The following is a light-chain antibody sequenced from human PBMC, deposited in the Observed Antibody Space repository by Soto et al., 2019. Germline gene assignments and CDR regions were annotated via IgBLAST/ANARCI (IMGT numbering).Light chain of an antibody. CDR2: AS. CDR1: QSVSDMY. Sequence: EIVLTQSPGTLSLSPGERATLSCRASQSVSDMYLAWYQQKPGQAPRLLIHASTRATGIPYRFSGSGSGTDFTLTISRLEPEDFGVYYCQHYGTSALFGPGTKVELK. CDR3: QHYGTSAL. J-gene: IGKJ3*01. V-gene: IGKV3-20*01.